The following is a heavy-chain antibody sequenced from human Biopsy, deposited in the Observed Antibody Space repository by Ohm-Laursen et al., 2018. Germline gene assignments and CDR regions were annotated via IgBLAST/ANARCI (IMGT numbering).Heavy chain of an antibody. J-gene: IGHJ5*02. V-gene: IGHV4-39*01. CDR1: GGSISSSTTYY. Sequence: SDTLSLTCTVSGGSISSSTTYYWAWLRQPPGKGLEWIGSIYNTETTFYNPSLKSRVTISVDTSTNQFSLKVSSVTAADTALYFCARHPTGFWFDPWGRGTLVTVSS. CDR3: ARHPTGFWFDP. CDR2: IYNTETT.